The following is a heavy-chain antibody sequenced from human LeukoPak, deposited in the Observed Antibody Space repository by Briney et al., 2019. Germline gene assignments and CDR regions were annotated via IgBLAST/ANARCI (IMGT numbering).Heavy chain of an antibody. D-gene: IGHD6-13*01. CDR1: GGSISNYY. V-gene: IGHV4-59*01. J-gene: IGHJ4*02. Sequence: TSETLSLTCTVSGGSISNYYWTWIRQPPGKGLEWIGYIHYSGTTNYNPSLKSQVTLTVDTLKNQFSLNLSSVTATDTAVYCCARDRDSSTWYYFDHWGQGTLVTVSS. CDR3: ARDRDSSTWYYFDH. CDR2: IHYSGTT.